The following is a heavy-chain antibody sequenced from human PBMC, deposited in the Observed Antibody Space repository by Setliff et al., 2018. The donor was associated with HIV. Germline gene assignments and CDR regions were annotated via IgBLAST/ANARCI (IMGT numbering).Heavy chain of an antibody. CDR2: VYHSGST. Sequence: PSETLSLTCSVSGGSISGSSYYWGWIRQPPGKGLEWIGSVYHSGSTYYNPSLKSRVTISVDKSKNQFSVKLRSVTAADTAVYYCARGSPEAFQDSGWYNWGQGTLVTVSS. D-gene: IGHD6-19*01. J-gene: IGHJ4*02. CDR3: ARGSPEAFQDSGWYN. V-gene: IGHV4-39*07. CDR1: GGSISGSSYY.